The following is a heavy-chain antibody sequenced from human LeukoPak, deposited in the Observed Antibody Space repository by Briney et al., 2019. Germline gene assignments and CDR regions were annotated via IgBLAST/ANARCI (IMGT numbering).Heavy chain of an antibody. Sequence: GGSLGLSCAASGFTFNNYAMSWVRQAPGKGLEWVSTISGSDDNTYYADSVKGRFTISRDISKNTLYLQMNSLRADDTAVYYCANDFDHWGQGTLVTVSS. CDR3: ANDFDH. V-gene: IGHV3-23*01. CDR2: ISGSDDNT. CDR1: GFTFNNYA. J-gene: IGHJ4*02.